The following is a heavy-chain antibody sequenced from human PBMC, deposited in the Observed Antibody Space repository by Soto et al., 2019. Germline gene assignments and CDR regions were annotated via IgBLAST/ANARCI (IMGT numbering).Heavy chain of an antibody. CDR2: IYHSGST. CDR1: GGSISSGGYS. V-gene: IGHV4-30-2*01. CDR3: AREWYYDILTSYHKRGYLDY. D-gene: IGHD3-9*01. Sequence: SETLSLTCAVSGGSISSGGYSWSWIRQPPGKGLEWIGYIYHSGSTYYNPSLKSRVTISVDRSKNQFSLKLSSVTAADTAVYYCAREWYYDILTSYHKRGYLDYWGQGTLVTVSS. J-gene: IGHJ4*02.